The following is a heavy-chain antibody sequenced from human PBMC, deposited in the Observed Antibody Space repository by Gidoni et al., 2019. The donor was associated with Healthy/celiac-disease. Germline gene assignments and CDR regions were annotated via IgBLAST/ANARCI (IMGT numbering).Heavy chain of an antibody. CDR3: ARRVTTVTTLYYYYGMDV. V-gene: IGHV5-51*01. CDR1: GYSFTSYW. Sequence: VQSGAEVKKPGESLKISCKGSGYSFTSYWIGWVRQMPGKGLEWMGIIYPGDSDTRYSPSFQGQVTISADKSISTAYLQWSSLKASDTAMYYCARRVTTVTTLYYYYGMDVWGQGTTVTVSS. D-gene: IGHD4-17*01. J-gene: IGHJ6*02. CDR2: IYPGDSDT.